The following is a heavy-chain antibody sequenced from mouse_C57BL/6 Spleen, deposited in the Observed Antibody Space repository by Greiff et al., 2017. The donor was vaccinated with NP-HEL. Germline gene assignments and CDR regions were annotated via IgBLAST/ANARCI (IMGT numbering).Heavy chain of an antibody. CDR1: GYTFTGYW. CDR2: ILPGSGST. V-gene: IGHV1-9*01. Sequence: VQLQQSGAELMKPGASVKLSCKATGYTFTGYWIEWVKQRPGHGLEWIGEILPGSGSTNYNEKFKGKATFTADTSSNTAYMQLSSLTTEDSAIYYCARSEKSYYGSSYAMDYWGQGTSVTVSS. CDR3: ARSEKSYYGSSYAMDY. D-gene: IGHD1-1*01. J-gene: IGHJ4*01.